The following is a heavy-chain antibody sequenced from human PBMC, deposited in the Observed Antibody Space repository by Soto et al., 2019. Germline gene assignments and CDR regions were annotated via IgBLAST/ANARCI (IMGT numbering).Heavy chain of an antibody. V-gene: IGHV1-69*13. J-gene: IGHJ5*02. D-gene: IGHD3-3*01. Sequence: RASVKVSCKASGGTFSSYAISWVRQAPGQGLEWMGGIVPIFGTANYAQKFQGRVTITADESTSTAYMELSSLRSEDTAVYYCARDVGLQHDTGYYDFWSGKNNWFDPWGQGILVTVSS. CDR3: ARDVGLQHDTGYYDFWSGKNNWFDP. CDR1: GGTFSSYA. CDR2: IVPIFGTA.